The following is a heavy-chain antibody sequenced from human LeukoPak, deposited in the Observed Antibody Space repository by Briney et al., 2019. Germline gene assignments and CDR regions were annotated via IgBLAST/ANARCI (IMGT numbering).Heavy chain of an antibody. D-gene: IGHD6-13*01. CDR1: GGSISSYY. CDR3: ASGPLYSSRNYYYMDV. CDR2: IYYSGST. Sequence: SETLSLTCTVSGGSISSYYWSWIRQPPGKGLEWIGYIYYSGSTNYNPSLKSRVTISVDTSKNQFSLKLSSVTAADTAVYYCASGPLYSSRNYYYMDVWGKGTTVTVSS. J-gene: IGHJ6*03. V-gene: IGHV4-59*01.